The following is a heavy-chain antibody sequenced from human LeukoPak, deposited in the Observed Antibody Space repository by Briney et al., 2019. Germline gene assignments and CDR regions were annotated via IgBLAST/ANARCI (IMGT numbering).Heavy chain of an antibody. D-gene: IGHD3-10*01. V-gene: IGHV1-24*01. CDR1: GYTLTELS. CDR3: ATEYGSGSYYNVD. CDR2: FDPEDGET. J-gene: IGHJ4*02. Sequence: ASVKVSCKVSGYTLTELSMHWVRQAPGKGLGWMGGFDPEDGETIYAQKFQGRVTMTEDTSTDTAYMELSSLRSEDAAVYYCATEYGSGSYYNVDWGQGTLVTVSS.